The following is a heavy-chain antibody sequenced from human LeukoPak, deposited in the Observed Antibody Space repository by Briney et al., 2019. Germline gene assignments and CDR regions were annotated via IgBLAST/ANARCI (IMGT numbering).Heavy chain of an antibody. CDR2: IRQDGREM. V-gene: IGHV3-7*01. CDR3: ATISCGGDCST. J-gene: IGHJ5*02. CDR1: GFTFSAYW. D-gene: IGHD2-21*02. Sequence: PGGSLRLSCAASGFTFSAYWMNWVRQAPGKGLEWVANIRQDGREMYFVDSLKGRFTISRDNAKNSLYLQMNSLRTEDTAVYYCATISCGGDCSTWGQGTLVTVSS.